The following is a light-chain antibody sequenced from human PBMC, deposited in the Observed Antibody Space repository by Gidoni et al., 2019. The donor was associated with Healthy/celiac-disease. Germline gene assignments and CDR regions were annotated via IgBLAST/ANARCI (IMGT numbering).Light chain of an antibody. V-gene: IGKV3-20*01. J-gene: IGKJ1*01. Sequence: IVLTQSPGTLSLSTGERATRSCRASQVVSSNDLAWYQKKPGQAPRLLIYGSSSRATGIPDRCSGSGSGTDFTLTISRLEPDDFAVYYCQQYGSSPWTFGQGTKVEVK. CDR2: GSS. CDR3: QQYGSSPWT. CDR1: QVVSSND.